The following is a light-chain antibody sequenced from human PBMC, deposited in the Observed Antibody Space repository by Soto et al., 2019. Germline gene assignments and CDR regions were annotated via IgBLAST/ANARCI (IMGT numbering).Light chain of an antibody. J-gene: IGLJ1*01. CDR2: TDN. V-gene: IGLV1-44*01. Sequence: QSVLTQPPSASGTPGQRVTISCSRGSSNIGINTVNWYQQLPGTAPKVLIHTDNQRPSGVPDRFSGSKSGTSASLAINGLQSGDEADYYCGAWDESLNGYVFGTGTKVTVL. CDR3: GAWDESLNGYV. CDR1: SSNIGINT.